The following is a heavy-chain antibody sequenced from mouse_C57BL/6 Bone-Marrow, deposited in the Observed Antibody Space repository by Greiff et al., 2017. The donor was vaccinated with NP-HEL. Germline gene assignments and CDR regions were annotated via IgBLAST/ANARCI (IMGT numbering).Heavy chain of an antibody. CDR3: ARQDPFAY. CDR2: ISNGGGST. CDR1: GFTFSDYY. Sequence: EVKLVESGGGLVQPGGSLKLSCAASGFTFSDYYMYWVRQTPEKRLEWVAYISNGGGSTYYPDTVKGRFTISRDNAKNTLYLQMSRLKSEDTAMYYCARQDPFAYWGQGTLVTVSA. J-gene: IGHJ3*01. V-gene: IGHV5-12*01.